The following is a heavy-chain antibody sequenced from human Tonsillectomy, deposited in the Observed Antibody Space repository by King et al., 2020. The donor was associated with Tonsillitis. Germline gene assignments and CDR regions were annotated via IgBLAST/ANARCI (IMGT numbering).Heavy chain of an antibody. CDR2: INHSGST. V-gene: IGHV4-34*01. Sequence: VQLQQWGAGLLKPSETLSLTCAVYGESFSGYYWSWIRQPPGKGLEWIGEINHSGSTNYNPSLKSRVSISVDTYKNQFSLKLSSVTAADTAVYYCARAYYDYVWGSSGGDYWAQGTLAT. J-gene: IGHJ4*02. D-gene: IGHD3-16*01. CDR1: GESFSGYY. CDR3: ARAYYDYVWGSSGGDY.